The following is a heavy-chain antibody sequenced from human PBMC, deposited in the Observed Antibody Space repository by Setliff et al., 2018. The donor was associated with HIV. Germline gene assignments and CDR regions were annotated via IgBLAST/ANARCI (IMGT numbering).Heavy chain of an antibody. J-gene: IGHJ4*02. Sequence: ASVKVSCKASGYTFTAYYMHWVRQAPGQGLEWMGWMNPNSGDTKYAQKFQGRVTMTRDTSISTVYMELSSLRSEDTAVYYCARGGSTYYYDSTGYFNDYWGQGTLVTVSS. D-gene: IGHD3-22*01. CDR2: MNPNSGDT. V-gene: IGHV1-2*02. CDR3: ARGGSTYYYDSTGYFNDY. CDR1: GYTFTAYY.